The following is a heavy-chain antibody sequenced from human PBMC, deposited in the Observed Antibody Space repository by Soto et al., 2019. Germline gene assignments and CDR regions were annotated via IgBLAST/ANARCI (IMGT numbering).Heavy chain of an antibody. CDR3: AHGSGWLFDY. CDR1: GFPLNERAVG. CDR2: TYWDDDN. Sequence: QITLEESGPTLVKPTQTLTLTCTFSGFPLNERAVGVGWIRQPPGKALEWLAFTYWDDDNHYSPSLKNRLTITKDTSKNQVVLTMTNTDPADTATYYCAHGSGWLFDYWGQGTQVTVSS. V-gene: IGHV2-5*02. D-gene: IGHD6-19*01. J-gene: IGHJ4*02.